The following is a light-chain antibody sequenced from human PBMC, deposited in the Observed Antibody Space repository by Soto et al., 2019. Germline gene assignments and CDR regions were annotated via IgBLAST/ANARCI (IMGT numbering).Light chain of an antibody. J-gene: IGLJ2*01. V-gene: IGLV2-14*01. CDR2: KVS. Sequence: QSVLTQAASVSGSPGQSITISCTGTSSDVGAYDYVTWYQQHPGKAPKVMIYKVSNRPSGVSNRFSGSKSGNTASLTISGLQAEDEADYYCAAWDDSLNGYVVFGGGTKLTVL. CDR3: AAWDDSLNGYVV. CDR1: SSDVGAYDY.